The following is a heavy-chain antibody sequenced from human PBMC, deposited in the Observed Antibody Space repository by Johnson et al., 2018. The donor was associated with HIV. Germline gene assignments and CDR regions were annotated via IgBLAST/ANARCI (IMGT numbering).Heavy chain of an antibody. D-gene: IGHD1-1*01. CDR1: GFTFSSYD. J-gene: IGHJ3*02. Sequence: EVQVVESGGGLVQPGGSLRLSCAASGFTFSSYDMHWVRQATGKGLEWVSAIGTAGDTYYPGSVKGRLPISRENAKNSLYLQMNSLGAEDTGVSYCARREVVFGSYDNWDAFDIWGQGTMVTVSS. CDR2: IGTAGDT. V-gene: IGHV3-13*01. CDR3: ARREVVFGSYDNWDAFDI.